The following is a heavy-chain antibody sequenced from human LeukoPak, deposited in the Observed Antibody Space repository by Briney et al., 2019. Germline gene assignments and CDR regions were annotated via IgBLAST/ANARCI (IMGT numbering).Heavy chain of an antibody. CDR3: ANHYYDSSGYYYAYYFDY. D-gene: IGHD3-22*01. CDR2: IYYSGST. Sequence: SETLSLTCTVSGGSVGSGSYYWSWIRQPPGKGLEWIGYIYYSGSTNYNPSLKSRVTISVDTSKNQFSLKLSSVTAADTAVYYCANHYYDSSGYYYAYYFDYWGQGTLVTVSS. CDR1: GGSVGSGSYY. V-gene: IGHV4-61*01. J-gene: IGHJ4*02.